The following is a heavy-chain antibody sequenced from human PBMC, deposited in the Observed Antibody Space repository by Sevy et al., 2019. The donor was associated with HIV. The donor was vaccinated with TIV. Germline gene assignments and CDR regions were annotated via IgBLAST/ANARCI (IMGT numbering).Heavy chain of an antibody. J-gene: IGHJ5*02. D-gene: IGHD2-8*01. CDR3: ARDDALGYCTNGVCYTMEFDP. Sequence: ASVKVSCKASGYTFTSYAIHWVRQAPGQRLEWMGWINAGNGNTKYSQKFQGRVTITRDTPASTAYMELSSLRSEDTAVYYCARDDALGYCTNGVCYTMEFDPWGQGTLVTVSS. V-gene: IGHV1-3*01. CDR2: INAGNGNT. CDR1: GYTFTSYA.